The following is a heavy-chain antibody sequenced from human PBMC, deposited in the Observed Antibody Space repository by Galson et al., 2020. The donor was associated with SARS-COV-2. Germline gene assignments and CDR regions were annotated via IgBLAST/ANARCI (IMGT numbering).Heavy chain of an antibody. D-gene: IGHD6-13*01. J-gene: IGHJ5*02. CDR1: GGSISTYY. Sequence: SETLSLTCTVPGGSISTYYCSWIRQPPGKGLEWIGFIYYSGSTNYNPSLKSRVTISVDTPQNQFSLKLNSVTTADTAVYYCARAGLYGSNYYRSWFDPWSQGTRVTVSS. CDR2: IYYSGST. CDR3: ARAGLYGSNYYRSWFDP. V-gene: IGHV4-59*01.